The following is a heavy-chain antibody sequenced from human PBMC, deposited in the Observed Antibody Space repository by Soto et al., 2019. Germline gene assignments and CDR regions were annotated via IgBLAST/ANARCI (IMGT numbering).Heavy chain of an antibody. CDR1: GFSLSTSGVG. CDR3: VRLLWFGELT. J-gene: IGHJ4*02. Sequence: QITLKESGPTLVKPTQTLTLTCTISGFSLSTSGVGVGWIRQPPGKALDWLALIYWDGDKRYSPSLKSRLTITKDTSKNQVVLTMTNMDPVNTATYYCVRLLWFGELTWGQGTLVTVSS. CDR2: IYWDGDK. D-gene: IGHD3-10*01. V-gene: IGHV2-5*02.